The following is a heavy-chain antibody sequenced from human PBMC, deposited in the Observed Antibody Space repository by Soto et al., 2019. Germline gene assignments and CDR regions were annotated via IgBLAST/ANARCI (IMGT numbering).Heavy chain of an antibody. CDR3: ARARSGSVTYDDWFDP. J-gene: IGHJ5*02. D-gene: IGHD3-10*01. CDR2: INSDGSTT. CDR1: GFTFSNYW. Sequence: EVQLVESGGGLVQPGGSLRVSCAASGFTFSNYWMHWVRQAPGKGLVWVSRINSDGSTTNYADSVKGRFTISRDNAKNTLYLQMNSLRAEDTAVYFCARARSGSVTYDDWFDPWGQGTLVTVSS. V-gene: IGHV3-74*01.